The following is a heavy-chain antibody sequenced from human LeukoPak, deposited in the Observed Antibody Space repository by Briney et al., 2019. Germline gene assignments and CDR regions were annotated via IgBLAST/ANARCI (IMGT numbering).Heavy chain of an antibody. CDR2: IIPMFGTA. D-gene: IGHD3-10*01. CDR3: ARSTEVGVRGAHYYMDV. Sequence: SVKVSCKASGGIFSSYVISWVRQAPGQGLEWMGGIIPMFGTANYAQKFQDRVTITADEYTSTAYMELSSLRSEDTAVYYCARSTEVGVRGAHYYMDVWGKGTTVTISS. V-gene: IGHV1-69*13. CDR1: GGIFSSYV. J-gene: IGHJ6*03.